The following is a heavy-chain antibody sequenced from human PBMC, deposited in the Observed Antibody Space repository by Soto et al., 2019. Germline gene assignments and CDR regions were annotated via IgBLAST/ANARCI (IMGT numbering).Heavy chain of an antibody. Sequence: SLRLSSAASGFTFTDYYMSWICNTPGKGLERVSYISSMGSTIYYADSVKGRYTISSDNAKNSLYLQMNSLRAEDTDLYYCAKGRSYYYYYGVDVWGQGTTVTVSS. CDR3: AKGRSYYYYYGVDV. J-gene: IGHJ6*02. V-gene: IGHV3-11*01. CDR2: ISSMGSTI. CDR1: GFTFTDYY.